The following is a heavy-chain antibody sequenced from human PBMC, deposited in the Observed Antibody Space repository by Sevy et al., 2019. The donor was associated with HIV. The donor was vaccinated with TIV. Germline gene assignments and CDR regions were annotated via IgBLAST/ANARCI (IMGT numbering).Heavy chain of an antibody. Sequence: GGSLKLSCAASGFTFSKYSMSWVRQAPGKGLEWVSTLSFGCGRINYADSVKGRFTISRDDSKNTLYLQMNSLRADDTAVYYCAREGCTKPHDYWGQGTLVTVS. J-gene: IGHJ4*02. CDR3: AREGCTKPHDY. D-gene: IGHD2-8*01. CDR2: LSFGCGRI. V-gene: IGHV3-23*01. CDR1: GFTFSKYS.